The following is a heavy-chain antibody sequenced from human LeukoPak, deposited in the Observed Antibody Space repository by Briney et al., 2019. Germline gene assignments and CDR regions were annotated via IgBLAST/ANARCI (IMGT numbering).Heavy chain of an antibody. Sequence: GGSLRLSCAASGFTFSSYAMHWVRQAPGKGLEYVSAISSNGGSTYYANSVKGRFTISRDNSKNTLYLQMNSLRAEDTAIYYCAREKTGSDGYNHGFDYWGQGTLVTVSS. CDR2: ISSNGGST. V-gene: IGHV3-64*01. CDR1: GFTFSSYA. J-gene: IGHJ4*02. CDR3: AREKTGSDGYNHGFDY. D-gene: IGHD5-24*01.